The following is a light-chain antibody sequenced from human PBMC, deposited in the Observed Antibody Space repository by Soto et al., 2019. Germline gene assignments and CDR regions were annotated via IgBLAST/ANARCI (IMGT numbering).Light chain of an antibody. CDR3: QSYDNTNQV. CDR1: SSSIASNY. J-gene: IGLJ3*02. Sequence: NFMLTQPHSVSESPGKTVTISCTGSSSSIASNYVQWYQQRPGSAPTTVIYEDNQRPSGVPDRFSGSVDRSSKSASLTISGLKTEDEADYYCQSYDNTNQVFGGGTKLTVL. CDR2: EDN. V-gene: IGLV6-57*02.